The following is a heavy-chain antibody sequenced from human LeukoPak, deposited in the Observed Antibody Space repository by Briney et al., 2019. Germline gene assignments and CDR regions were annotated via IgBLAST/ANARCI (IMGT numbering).Heavy chain of an antibody. V-gene: IGHV4-59*01. CDR2: IYYSGST. CDR3: ARATLSTRTAFDI. J-gene: IGHJ3*02. Sequence: SGTLSLTCTVSGGSINNYYWNWIRQPPGKELEWIGYIYYSGSTNYNPSLKSRVTISVDTSKNQFSLNLSSVTAADTAVYYCARATLSTRTAFDIWGQGTMVTVSP. CDR1: GGSINNYY. D-gene: IGHD2-2*01.